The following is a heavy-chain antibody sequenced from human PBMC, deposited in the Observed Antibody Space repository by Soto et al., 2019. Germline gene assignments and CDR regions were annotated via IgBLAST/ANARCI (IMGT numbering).Heavy chain of an antibody. J-gene: IGHJ4*02. V-gene: IGHV1-69*13. CDR3: ARLLYCISTDCYGNWLDY. D-gene: IGHD2-2*01. CDR1: GGTFSSYA. CDR2: IIPIFGTA. Sequence: SVKVSCKASGGTFSSYAISWVRQAPGQGLEWMGGIIPIFGTANYAQKFQGRVTITADESTSTAYMELSSLRSEDTAVYYCARLLYCISTDCYGNWLDYWGQGALVTVSS.